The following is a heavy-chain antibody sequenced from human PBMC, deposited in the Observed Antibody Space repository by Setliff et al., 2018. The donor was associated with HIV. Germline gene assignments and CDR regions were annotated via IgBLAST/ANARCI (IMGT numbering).Heavy chain of an antibody. Sequence: SCAASGFSFDDYGMSWVRQAPGKGLEWVSGINWNGGSTGYADSMKGRFTISRDNAKNSLYLQMNNLRAEDTALYYCARDRKQQLLNDYWGQGTLVTVSS. V-gene: IGHV3-20*04. CDR3: ARDRKQQLLNDY. J-gene: IGHJ4*02. CDR2: INWNGGST. D-gene: IGHD6-13*01. CDR1: GFSFDDYG.